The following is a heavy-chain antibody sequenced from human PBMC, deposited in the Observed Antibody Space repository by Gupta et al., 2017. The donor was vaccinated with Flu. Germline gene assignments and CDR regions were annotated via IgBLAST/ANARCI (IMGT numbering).Heavy chain of an antibody. CDR3: ARNTGWLQLTP. Sequence: QVQLQESGPGLVKPSETLSLTCSVSGASLDRGSHYWSWVRQPAGKSLEWIGHIYTSGTTQYNPALVGRVSISADSSKNQFSLHLRSVTASDTAVYFCARNTGWLQLTPWGQGVLVTVSS. D-gene: IGHD3-9*01. V-gene: IGHV4-61*02. J-gene: IGHJ4*02. CDR1: GASLDRGSHY. CDR2: IYTSGTT.